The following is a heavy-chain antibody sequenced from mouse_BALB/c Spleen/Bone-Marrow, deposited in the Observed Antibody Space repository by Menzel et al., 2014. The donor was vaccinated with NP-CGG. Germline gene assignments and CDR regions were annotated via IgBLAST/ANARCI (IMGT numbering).Heavy chain of an antibody. CDR1: GYTFTTYW. CDR2: INPSTGYT. CDR3: ARDLDY. V-gene: IGHV1-7*01. J-gene: IGHJ2*01. Sequence: VQLQESGAELAKPGASVKMSCKASGYTFTTYWMHWVKQRPGQGLEWIGYINPSTGYTGYNQKFKDKATLTADKSSSTAYMQLISLTFEDSAVYYCARDLDYWGQGTTLTVSS.